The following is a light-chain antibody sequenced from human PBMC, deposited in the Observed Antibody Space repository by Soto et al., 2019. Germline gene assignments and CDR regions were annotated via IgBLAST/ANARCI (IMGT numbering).Light chain of an antibody. CDR1: SSDVGTYDL. Sequence: QSALTQPASVSGSPGQSITISCTGTSSDVGTYDLVSWYQHHPGAAPKLIIYDATRRPSGISNRFSGSKSGNTASLTISGLQEEDEADYYCCSFAGSNSWVFGGGTKLTVL. J-gene: IGLJ3*02. CDR3: CSFAGSNSWV. CDR2: DAT. V-gene: IGLV2-23*01.